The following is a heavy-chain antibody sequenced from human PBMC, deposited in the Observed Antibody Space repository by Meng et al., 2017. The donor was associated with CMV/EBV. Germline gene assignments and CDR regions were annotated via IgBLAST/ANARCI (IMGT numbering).Heavy chain of an antibody. Sequence: FSSYGMHWVRQAPGKGLEWVAVIWYDGSNNYYADSVKSRFTISRDNSKGTLYLQMNSLRAEDTAVYYCAKDFSYYYGSGSSVGYFDYWGQGTLVTVSS. CDR2: IWYDGSNN. D-gene: IGHD3-10*01. CDR1: FSSYG. V-gene: IGHV3-33*06. J-gene: IGHJ4*02. CDR3: AKDFSYYYGSGSSVGYFDY.